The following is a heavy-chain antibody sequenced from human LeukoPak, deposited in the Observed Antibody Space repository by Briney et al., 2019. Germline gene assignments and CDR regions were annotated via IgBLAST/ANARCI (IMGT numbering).Heavy chain of an antibody. CDR1: GGTFGVNA. Sequence: SVKVSCKASGGTFGVNAIHWVRQAPGQGLEWMGDIIPVFPTSNYAQNFQGRVTFTADESTSTAYMELNSLTSEDTAVYYCARALGDGYITMGHYFDYWGQGTLVTVSS. V-gene: IGHV1-69*13. J-gene: IGHJ4*02. D-gene: IGHD5-24*01. CDR2: IIPVFPTS. CDR3: ARALGDGYITMGHYFDY.